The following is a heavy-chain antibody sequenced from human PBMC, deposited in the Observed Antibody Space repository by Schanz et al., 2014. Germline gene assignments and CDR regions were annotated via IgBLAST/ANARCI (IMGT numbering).Heavy chain of an antibody. J-gene: IGHJ3*02. CDR1: GFTFSTYA. CDR3: ARDGYSVVVISPTESFDI. Sequence: EVQLVDSGGGLVQPGGSLRLSCAASGFTFSTYAMAWVRQAPGKGLEWVSSINTGGDSTYYADSVKGRFTISRDNSRNTLYLQMNSLRAEDTAVYYCARDGYSVVVISPTESFDIWGQGTMVTVSP. D-gene: IGHD2-21*01. CDR2: INTGGDST. V-gene: IGHV3-23*04.